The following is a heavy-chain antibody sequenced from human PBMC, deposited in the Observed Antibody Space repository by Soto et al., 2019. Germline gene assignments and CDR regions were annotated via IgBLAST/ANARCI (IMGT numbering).Heavy chain of an antibody. J-gene: IGHJ6*02. D-gene: IGHD2-15*01. Sequence: GGSLRLSCAASGFTFSDYYMTWVRQAPGKGLEWVAYIAQDGTEIYNVDSVKGRFTISRDNAKNSLYLQMNSMTAEDTALDYCARWSNAMDVWGQGTSVTVSS. CDR3: ARWSNAMDV. CDR2: IAQDGTEI. CDR1: GFTFSDYY. V-gene: IGHV3-7*03.